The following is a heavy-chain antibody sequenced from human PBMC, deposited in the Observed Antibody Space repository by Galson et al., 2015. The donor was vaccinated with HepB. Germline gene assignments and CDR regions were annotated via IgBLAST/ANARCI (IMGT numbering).Heavy chain of an antibody. J-gene: IGHJ6*02. CDR3: AMGVIRGYYYYGMDV. CDR2: ISWDGGST. V-gene: IGHV3-43*01. D-gene: IGHD3-16*02. CDR1: GFTFDDYT. Sequence: SLRLSCAASGFTFDDYTMHWVRQAPGKGLEWVSLISWDGGSTYYADSVKGRFTISRDNSKNSLYLQMNSLRTEDTALYYCAMGVIRGYYYYGMDVWGQGTTVTVSS.